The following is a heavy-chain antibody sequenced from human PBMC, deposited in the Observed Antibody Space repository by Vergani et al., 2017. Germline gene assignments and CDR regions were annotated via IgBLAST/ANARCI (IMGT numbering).Heavy chain of an antibody. Sequence: EVQLVETGGGLIQPGGSLRLSCAASGFTVSSNYMSWVRQAPGKGLEWVSVIYSGGSTYYADSVKGRFTISRDNAKNSLYLQMNSLRAEDTAVYYCATEMVPYYEGGDYWGQGTLVTVSS. D-gene: IGHD3-22*01. CDR2: IYSGGST. J-gene: IGHJ4*02. CDR1: GFTVSSNY. CDR3: ATEMVPYYEGGDY. V-gene: IGHV3-53*02.